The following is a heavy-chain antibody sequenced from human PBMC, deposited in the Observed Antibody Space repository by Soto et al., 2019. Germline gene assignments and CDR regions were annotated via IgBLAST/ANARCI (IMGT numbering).Heavy chain of an antibody. Sequence: QVQLVESGGGVVQPGRSLRLSCAASGFTFSSYGMHWVRQAPGKGMEWVAVISYDGSNKYYADSVKGRFTISRDNSKNTLYLQMNSLRAEDTAVYYCAKGRVDYWGQGTLVTVCS. CDR3: AKGRVDY. V-gene: IGHV3-30*18. CDR2: ISYDGSNK. J-gene: IGHJ4*02. CDR1: GFTFSSYG.